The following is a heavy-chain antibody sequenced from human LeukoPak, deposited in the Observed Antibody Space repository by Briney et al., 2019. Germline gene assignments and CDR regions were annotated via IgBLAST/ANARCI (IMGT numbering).Heavy chain of an antibody. Sequence: GGSLRLSCVASGFSFNSDWMHWVRQVPGKGLVWVSRINGDGTSTTYADSVKGRFTISRDNAKNTLYLQMDSLRAEDTAVYYCVRDQVTVYWYFDLWGRGTLVTVSS. CDR2: INGDGTST. D-gene: IGHD4-11*01. CDR3: VRDQVTVYWYFDL. V-gene: IGHV3-74*01. J-gene: IGHJ2*01. CDR1: GFSFNSDW.